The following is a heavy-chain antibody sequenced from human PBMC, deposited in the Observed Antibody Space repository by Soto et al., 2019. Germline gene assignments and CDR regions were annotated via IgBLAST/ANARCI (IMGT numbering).Heavy chain of an antibody. CDR2: IYHSGST. V-gene: IGHV4-4*02. CDR3: ARRSLYYYDGSGYYNWFDP. CDR1: GGSISSSNW. J-gene: IGHJ5*02. D-gene: IGHD3-22*01. Sequence: SETLSLTXAVSGGSISSSNWWSWVRQPPGKGLEWIGEIYHSGSTNYNPSLKSRVTISVDKSKNQFSLKLSSVTAADTAVYYCARRSLYYYDGSGYYNWFDPWGQGTLVTVSS.